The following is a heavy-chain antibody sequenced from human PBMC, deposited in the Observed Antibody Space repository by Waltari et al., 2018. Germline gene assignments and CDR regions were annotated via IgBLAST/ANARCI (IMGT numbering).Heavy chain of an antibody. Sequence: QVQLQESGPGLLKPPGTLSLTFAVLGVSISTNHWWSGVRQPPGTGLEWIGEIYHSGDTNYNPSLESRVTILVDKSKNQFSLRLRSVTAADTAIYFCARVAVPAVETNWFDPWGQGILVTVSS. CDR3: ARVAVPAVETNWFDP. D-gene: IGHD2-2*01. J-gene: IGHJ5*02. CDR1: GVSISTNHW. CDR2: IYHSGDT. V-gene: IGHV4-4*01.